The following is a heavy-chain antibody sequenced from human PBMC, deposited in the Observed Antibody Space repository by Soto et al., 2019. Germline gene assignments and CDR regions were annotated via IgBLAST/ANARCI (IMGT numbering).Heavy chain of an antibody. CDR3: ARDGMGGTAFGGFLDY. D-gene: IGHD3-10*01. CDR2: ISGSGGST. J-gene: IGHJ4*02. CDR1: GFTFSSYA. Sequence: GGSLRLSCAASGFTFSSYAMSWVRQAPGKGLEWVSAISGSGGSTYYADSVKGRFTISRDNSKNTLYLQMNSLRAEDTAVYYCARDGMGGTAFGGFLDYWGKGPLVTVPS. V-gene: IGHV3-23*01.